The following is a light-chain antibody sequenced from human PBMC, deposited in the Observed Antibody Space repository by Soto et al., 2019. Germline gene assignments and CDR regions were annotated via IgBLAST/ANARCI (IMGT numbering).Light chain of an antibody. CDR1: QSVSSSY. V-gene: IGKV3-20*01. Sequence: EIVLTQSPGTLSLSPGERATLSCKASQSVSSSYLAWYRQKPGQAPRLLIHGASSRATGIPDRVSGSGSGTDFTLTISRLEPQDFAAYYCQQYGSSSSITFGQGTRLDIK. CDR2: GAS. CDR3: QQYGSSSSIT. J-gene: IGKJ5*01.